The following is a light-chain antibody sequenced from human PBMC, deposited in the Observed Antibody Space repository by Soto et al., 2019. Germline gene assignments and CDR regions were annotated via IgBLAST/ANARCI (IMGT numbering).Light chain of an antibody. CDR3: QQYNSYPWT. V-gene: IGKV1-5*03. Sequence: IRMTQSPSTLSASVGDRVTFTCRASQTISTWLAWYQQKPGEAPKLLIYKASTLEVGVPSRFSASGSGTEFTLTINTLQPADFATYYCQQYNSYPWTFGQGTKV. J-gene: IGKJ1*01. CDR1: QTISTW. CDR2: KAS.